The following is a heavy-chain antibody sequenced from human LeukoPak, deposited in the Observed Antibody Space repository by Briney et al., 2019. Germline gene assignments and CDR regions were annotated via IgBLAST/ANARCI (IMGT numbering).Heavy chain of an antibody. CDR3: ARLSTGGYYYGSGFDY. J-gene: IGHJ4*02. CDR1: GGTFSSYG. CDR2: IIPSFGTA. Sequence: ASVKVSCKASGGTFSSYGISWLRQAPGQGLEWMGGIIPSFGTANYAQKFQGKVTITADESTSTAYMELSSLRSEDTAVYYCARLSTGGYYYGSGFDYWGQGTLVTVSS. D-gene: IGHD3-10*01. V-gene: IGHV1-69*01.